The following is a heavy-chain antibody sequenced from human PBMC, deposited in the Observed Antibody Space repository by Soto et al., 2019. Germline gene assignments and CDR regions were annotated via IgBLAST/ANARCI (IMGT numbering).Heavy chain of an antibody. J-gene: IGHJ3*01. D-gene: IGHD3-16*01. CDR2: IIPVFDKA. CDR1: GGSFGSSA. V-gene: IGHV1-69*01. CDR3: ARLRRDWGDAFDL. Sequence: QVQLVQSGADVKKPGSSVKVSYKTSGGSFGSSAISWVRQAPAQGLEWMGEIIPVFDKANYAQNFQGRLTITADELTGTVFMELGSLRSEDTAVYFCARLRRDWGDAFDLWGLGTFVTVSS.